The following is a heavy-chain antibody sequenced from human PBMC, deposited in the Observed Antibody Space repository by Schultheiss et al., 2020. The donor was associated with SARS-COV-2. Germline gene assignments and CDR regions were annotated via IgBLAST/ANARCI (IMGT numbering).Heavy chain of an antibody. J-gene: IGHJ3*02. CDR2: ISSSSSYI. D-gene: IGHD3-10*01. CDR1: GFTFSSYS. CDR3: ARGGEEDAFDI. V-gene: IGHV3-21*01. Sequence: GGSLRLSCAASGFTFSSYSMNWVRQAPGKGLEWVSSISSSSSYIYYADSVKGRFTISRDNSKNTLYLQMNSLRAEDTAVYYCARGGEEDAFDIWGQGTMVTVSS.